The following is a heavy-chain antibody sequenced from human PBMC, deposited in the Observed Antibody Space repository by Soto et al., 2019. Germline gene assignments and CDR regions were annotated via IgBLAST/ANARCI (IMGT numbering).Heavy chain of an antibody. CDR3: ARGRPIAAAGPLDY. D-gene: IGHD6-25*01. CDR1: GFTFSSYS. V-gene: IGHV3-21*01. J-gene: IGHJ4*02. Sequence: EVQLVESGGGLVKPGGSLRLSCAASGFTFSSYSMNWVRQAPGKGLEWVSSISSSSSYIYYADSVKGRFTISRDNAKNSLYLQMNSLRAEDTAVYYCARGRPIAAAGPLDYWGQGTLVTVSS. CDR2: ISSSSSYI.